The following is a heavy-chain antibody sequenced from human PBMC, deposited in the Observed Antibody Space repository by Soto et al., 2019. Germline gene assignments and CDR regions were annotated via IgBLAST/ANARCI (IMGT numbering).Heavy chain of an antibody. V-gene: IGHV4-4*07. Sequence: SETLSLTCTVSGASITGSSYWSWIRQPAGKGLEWIGRFSLSGTTNYNPSLRSRVTMSADVSKSQFSLRLTSVTAADTALYYCARGMTPPGAPAWYYFDSWGQGTLVTVSS. J-gene: IGHJ4*02. CDR2: FSLSGTT. CDR3: ARGMTPPGAPAWYYFDS. CDR1: GASITGSSY. D-gene: IGHD2-8*02.